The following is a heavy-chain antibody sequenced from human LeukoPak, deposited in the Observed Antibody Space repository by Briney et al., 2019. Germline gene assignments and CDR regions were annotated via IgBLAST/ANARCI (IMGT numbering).Heavy chain of an antibody. V-gene: IGHV1-46*01. Sequence: ASVKVSCKAFGYTFTSNYMHWVRQAPGQGPEWMGVISPRGGSTTYAQKFQGRVTLTRDMSTSTDYLELSSLRSEDTAVYYCARDYRSESRNWFDPWGQGTLVTVSS. D-gene: IGHD1-1*01. CDR1: GYTFTSNY. J-gene: IGHJ5*02. CDR2: ISPRGGST. CDR3: ARDYRSESRNWFDP.